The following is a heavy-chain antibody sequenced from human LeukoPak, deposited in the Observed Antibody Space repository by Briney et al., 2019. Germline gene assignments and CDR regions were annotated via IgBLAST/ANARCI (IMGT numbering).Heavy chain of an antibody. D-gene: IGHD3-10*01. Sequence: PGASLRLSCAASGFTFRIYSMNWVRQAPGTGLEWASSVGPSSGDIHYADSVKGRFTISRDNGKNSLYLQMNSLRAEDTAVYYCARDRGARGRGLAWGQGTQVTVSS. V-gene: IGHV3-21*01. CDR1: GFTFRIYS. CDR3: ARDRGARGRGLA. CDR2: VGPSSGDI. J-gene: IGHJ5*02.